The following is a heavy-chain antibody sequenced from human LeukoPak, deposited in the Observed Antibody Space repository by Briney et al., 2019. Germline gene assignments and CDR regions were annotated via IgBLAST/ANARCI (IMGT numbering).Heavy chain of an antibody. CDR2: ISAYNGNT. J-gene: IGHJ1*01. CDR3: ARADVILTGYNNAEYFQH. D-gene: IGHD3-9*01. CDR1: GYNFISFG. Sequence: AASVKVSCKASGYNFISFGISWVRQAPGQGPEWMGWISAYNGNTNYAQKLQGRVTMTTDTSTSTAYMELRSLRSDDTAVYYCARADVILTGYNNAEYFQHWGQGTLVTVSS. V-gene: IGHV1-18*01.